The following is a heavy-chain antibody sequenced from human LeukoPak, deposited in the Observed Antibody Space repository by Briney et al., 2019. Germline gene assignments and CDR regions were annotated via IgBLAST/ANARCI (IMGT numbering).Heavy chain of an antibody. CDR3: ARDSPPDY. CDR1: GFTVSSNY. J-gene: IGHJ4*02. V-gene: IGHV3-66*01. Sequence: GGSLRLSCAASGFTVSSNYMSWVRQAPGKGLEWVSVIYSGGSTYYADSVKGRFTISRDNAKNSLYLQMNSLRAEDTAVYYCARDSPPDYWGQGTLVTVSS. CDR2: IYSGGST.